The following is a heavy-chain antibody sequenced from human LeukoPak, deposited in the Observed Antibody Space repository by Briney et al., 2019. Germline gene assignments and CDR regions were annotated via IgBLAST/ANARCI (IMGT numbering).Heavy chain of an antibody. CDR1: GFTFSSYS. Sequence: PGGSLRLSCAASGFTFSSYSMNWVRQAPGKGLEWVSSISSSSSYIYYADSVKGRFTISRDNAKNSLYLQMNSLRAEDTAVYYCARGGYSGYDLFDYWGQGTLVTVSS. D-gene: IGHD5-12*01. J-gene: IGHJ4*02. CDR2: ISSSSSYI. V-gene: IGHV3-21*01. CDR3: ARGGYSGYDLFDY.